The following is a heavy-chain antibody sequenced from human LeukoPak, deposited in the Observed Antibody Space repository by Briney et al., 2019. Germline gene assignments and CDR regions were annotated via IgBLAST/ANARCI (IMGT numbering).Heavy chain of an antibody. V-gene: IGHV4-59*01. J-gene: IGHJ5*02. CDR1: GGSISSYY. CDR3: ARDSGYYDSSGYSLGWFDP. Sequence: PSETLSLTCTVSGGSISSYYWSWIRQPPGKGLEWIGYIYYSGSTNYNPSLKSRVTISVDTSKSQFSLKLSSVTAADTAVYYCARDSGYYDSSGYSLGWFDPWGQGTLVTVSS. CDR2: IYYSGST. D-gene: IGHD3-22*01.